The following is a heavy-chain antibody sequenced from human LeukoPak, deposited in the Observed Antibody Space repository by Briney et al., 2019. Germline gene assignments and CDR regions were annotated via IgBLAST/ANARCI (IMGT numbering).Heavy chain of an antibody. CDR2: IYYSGST. CDR3: ARGATYYDFWSGYYPTDYYFDY. V-gene: IGHV4-39*07. CDR1: GGSISSSSYY. D-gene: IGHD3-3*01. J-gene: IGHJ4*02. Sequence: SETLSLTCTVSGGSISSSSYYWGWIRQPPWKGLEWIGSIYYSGSTYYNPSLKSRVTISVDTSKNQFSLKLSSVTAADTAVYYCARGATYYDFWSGYYPTDYYFDYWGQGTLVTVSS.